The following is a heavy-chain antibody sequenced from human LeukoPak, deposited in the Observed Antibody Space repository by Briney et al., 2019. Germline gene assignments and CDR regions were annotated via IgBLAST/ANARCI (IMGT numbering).Heavy chain of an antibody. D-gene: IGHD2-21*02. J-gene: IGHJ4*02. Sequence: ASVKVSCKASGYTFTSYGISWVRQAPGRGFEWMGIINPSGGSTSYAQKFQGRVTMTRDTSTSTVYMELSSLRSEDTAVYYCAGVAASCGDDCYSDYWGQGTLVTVSS. CDR3: AGVAASCGDDCYSDY. V-gene: IGHV1-46*01. CDR1: GYTFTSYG. CDR2: INPSGGST.